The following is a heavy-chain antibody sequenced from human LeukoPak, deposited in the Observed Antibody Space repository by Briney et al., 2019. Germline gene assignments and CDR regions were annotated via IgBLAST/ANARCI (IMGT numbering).Heavy chain of an antibody. Sequence: SVKVSCKASGDTFSNYAISWVRQAPGQGLEWVGRIIPSLGTPNYAQKFQGRVTITADRSTTTAYMQLSSLRFEDTAVYYCARAGSSRFSVPYYFNYWGQGTPVTVSS. CDR2: IIPSLGTP. CDR1: GDTFSNYA. J-gene: IGHJ4*02. D-gene: IGHD6-13*01. V-gene: IGHV1-69*04. CDR3: ARAGSSRFSVPYYFNY.